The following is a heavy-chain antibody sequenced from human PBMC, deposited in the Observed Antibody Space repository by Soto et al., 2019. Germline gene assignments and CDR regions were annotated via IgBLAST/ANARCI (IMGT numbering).Heavy chain of an antibody. J-gene: IGHJ6*02. CDR2: ITDTGGDT. D-gene: IGHD3-16*01. Sequence: GGSLRLSCAASGITFGSRAMSWVRQAPGEGLQWVATITDTGGDTKSADSVRGRFTISRDNSKNTLYLQMNSLRAEDTAVYYCAKGRGIRDYYYYGMDFSGQGTMVTVSS. V-gene: IGHV3-23*01. CDR1: GITFGSRA. CDR3: AKGRGIRDYYYYGMDF.